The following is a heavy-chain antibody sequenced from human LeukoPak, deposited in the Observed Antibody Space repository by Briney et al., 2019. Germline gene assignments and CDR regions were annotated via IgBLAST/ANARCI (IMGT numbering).Heavy chain of an antibody. J-gene: IGHJ4*02. CDR2: IYHGWTT. CDR3: ARWGGDATNYFDH. V-gene: IGHV4-4*02. D-gene: IGHD3-16*01. CDR1: GGSISSTNW. Sequence: PSGTLSLTCAVSGGSISSTNWWNWVRQPPRGGLEWIGEIYHGWTTRYNPSLMSRVTISIDTSRNQFSLTLRSVTAADTAVYYCARWGGDATNYFDHWGQGILVTVSS.